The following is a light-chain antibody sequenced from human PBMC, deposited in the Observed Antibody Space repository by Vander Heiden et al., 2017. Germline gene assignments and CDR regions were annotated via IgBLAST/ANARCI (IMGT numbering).Light chain of an antibody. CDR1: SSDVGDYNY. J-gene: IGLJ2*01. Sequence: QSALTPPASVSGSPGPSITISCAGTSSDVGDYNYVSWYQQHAGNAPKLMFYDVSNRPSGVSNRFRGYKSGNTASLTIAGLQAEDEADYYCSSLTTTTSVVFGEGTKLTVL. V-gene: IGLV2-14*03. CDR2: DVS. CDR3: SSLTTTTSVV.